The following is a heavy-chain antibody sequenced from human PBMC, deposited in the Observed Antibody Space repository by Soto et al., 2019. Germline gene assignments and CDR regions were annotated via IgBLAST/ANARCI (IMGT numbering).Heavy chain of an antibody. V-gene: IGHV4-4*02. J-gene: IGHJ4*02. Sequence: QVPLQESGPRLVRPSGTLSLTCNVSRGSITTANRWNWVRQPPGRGLEWIGEIYHSGSTNYNLSLKSRVTLSVDKSKNQFSLTLSSVTAADTAIYYCARRGGGVVLAATTPFDYWGQGILVTVSS. CDR1: RGSITTANR. CDR2: IYHSGST. CDR3: ARRGGGVVLAATTPFDY. D-gene: IGHD2-15*01.